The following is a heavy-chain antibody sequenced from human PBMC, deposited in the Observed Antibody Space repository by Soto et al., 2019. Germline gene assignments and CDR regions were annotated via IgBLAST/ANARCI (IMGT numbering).Heavy chain of an antibody. D-gene: IGHD5-12*01. Sequence: SETLSLTCTVSGGSISSYYWSWIRQPPGKGLEWIGYIYYSGSTNYNPSLKSRVTISVDTSKNQFSLKLSSVTAADTAVYYCARTVEMATITGDYYFDYWGQGTLVTVSS. J-gene: IGHJ4*02. CDR2: IYYSGST. CDR1: GGSISSYY. V-gene: IGHV4-59*01. CDR3: ARTVEMATITGDYYFDY.